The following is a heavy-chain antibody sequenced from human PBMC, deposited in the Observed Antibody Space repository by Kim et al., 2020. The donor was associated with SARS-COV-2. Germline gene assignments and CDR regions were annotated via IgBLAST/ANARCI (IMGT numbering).Heavy chain of an antibody. CDR3: ARTIGSWSPFDY. V-gene: IGHV3-23*01. D-gene: IGHD6-13*01. CDR2: IQTSGETS. Sequence: GGSLRLSCAASGFTFSNHIMGWVRQAPGQGLEWVSVIQTSGETSHSADSVRGRFTISRDNSKNTLFLQMNSLRVEDTAVYYCARTIGSWSPFDYWGQGVLVTVSS. CDR1: GFTFSNHI. J-gene: IGHJ4*02.